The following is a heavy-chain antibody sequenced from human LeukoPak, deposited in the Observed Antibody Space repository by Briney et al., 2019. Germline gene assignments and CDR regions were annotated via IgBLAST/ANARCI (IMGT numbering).Heavy chain of an antibody. Sequence: GASVKVSCKASGYTFTGYYMHWVRQAPGQGLEWMGWIAPNSGGTNYAQTFQGRVTMTRDTSVSTAYMELSRLRSDDTAVYYCAREYNSSSGRLYDYWGQGTLVTVSS. CDR2: IAPNSGGT. CDR3: AREYNSSSGRLYDY. J-gene: IGHJ4*02. V-gene: IGHV1-2*02. D-gene: IGHD6-6*01. CDR1: GYTFTGYY.